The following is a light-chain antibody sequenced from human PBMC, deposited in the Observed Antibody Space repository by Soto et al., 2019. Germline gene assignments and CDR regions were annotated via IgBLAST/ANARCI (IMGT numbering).Light chain of an antibody. V-gene: IGKV2-30*01. CDR1: QSLVNRDGNTY. Sequence: DVVVTQSPLSLPVTLGQAASISCRSSQSLVNRDGNTYLSWFHQRTGQSPRRLIYKVSNRDSGVPDRFSGSGSGTDFTLKISRVEAEDVGVYYCMQGTHWPPITFGQGTRLEIK. CDR3: MQGTHWPPIT. J-gene: IGKJ5*01. CDR2: KVS.